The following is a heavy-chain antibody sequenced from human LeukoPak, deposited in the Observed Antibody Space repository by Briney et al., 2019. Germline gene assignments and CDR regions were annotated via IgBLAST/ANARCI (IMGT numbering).Heavy chain of an antibody. Sequence: ASVKVSCKASGYTFTSFDINWVRQAPGQGLEWMAWLNTHSGNTGYAQKFQGRVTLTRDTSISTAYMELSSLRSGDTAMYYCTRGDHWGQGTLVTVSS. J-gene: IGHJ4*02. CDR2: LNTHSGNT. V-gene: IGHV1-8*01. CDR3: TRGDH. CDR1: GYTFTSFD.